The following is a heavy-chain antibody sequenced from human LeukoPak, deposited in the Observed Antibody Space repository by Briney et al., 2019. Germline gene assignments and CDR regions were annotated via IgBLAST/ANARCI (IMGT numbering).Heavy chain of an antibody. D-gene: IGHD6-19*01. V-gene: IGHV1-69*05. CDR2: IIPLFGTA. J-gene: IGHJ3*02. CDR1: GGSFSSYG. Sequence: GASEKVSCKASGGSFSSYGISWGRQAPGQGLEWMGGIIPLFGTADYVQKRQGRVTMTTDESMSTAYRELSSLRSEDTAVYYCARGMAGNPDGFDIWGQGTMVTVSS. CDR3: ARGMAGNPDGFDI.